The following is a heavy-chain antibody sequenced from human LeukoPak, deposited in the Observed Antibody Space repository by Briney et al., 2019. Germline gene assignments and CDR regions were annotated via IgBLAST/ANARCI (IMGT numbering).Heavy chain of an antibody. J-gene: IGHJ4*02. CDR2: INPSGGST. CDR1: GYTFTGYY. Sequence: ASVKVSXKASGYTFTGYYIHWVRQAPGQGLEWMGIINPSGGSTGYAQKFQGRVTMTRDTSTSTVYMEVSSLRSEDTAVYYCAREPITLKSFDSWGQGTLVTVSS. D-gene: IGHD3-10*01. V-gene: IGHV1-46*01. CDR3: AREPITLKSFDS.